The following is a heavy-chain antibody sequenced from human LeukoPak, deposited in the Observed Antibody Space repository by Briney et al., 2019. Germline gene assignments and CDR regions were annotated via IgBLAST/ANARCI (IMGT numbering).Heavy chain of an antibody. V-gene: IGHV4-39*07. J-gene: IGHJ4*02. CDR2: INHSGST. Sequence: SETLSLTCTVSGDSITSSSYYWSWIRQPPGKGLEWIGEINHSGSTNYNPPLKSRVTISVDTSKNQFSLKLRSVNAADTAMYYCARGLIKGIPVAGTGWGQGTLVTVSS. D-gene: IGHD6-19*01. CDR1: GDSITSSSYY. CDR3: ARGLIKGIPVAGTG.